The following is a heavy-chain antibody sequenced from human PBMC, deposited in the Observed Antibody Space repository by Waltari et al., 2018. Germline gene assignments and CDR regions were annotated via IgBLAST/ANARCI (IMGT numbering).Heavy chain of an antibody. CDR2: IYYSGST. Sequence: QLQLQESGPGLVKPSETLSLTCTVSGGSISSSSYYWGWIRQPPGKGLEWIGSIYYSGSTYYNPSLQSRVTISVDTSKNQFSLKLSSVTAADTAVYYCARLSKGIIAGNWYFDLWGRGTLVTVSS. V-gene: IGHV4-39*01. J-gene: IGHJ2*01. CDR3: ARLSKGIIAGNWYFDL. D-gene: IGHD1-26*01. CDR1: GGSISSSSYY.